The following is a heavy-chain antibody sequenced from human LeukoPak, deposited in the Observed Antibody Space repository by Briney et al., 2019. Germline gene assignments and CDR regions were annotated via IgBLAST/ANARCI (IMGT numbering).Heavy chain of an antibody. J-gene: IGHJ4*02. Sequence: ASVKVSCKASGYTFTSYGISWVRQAPGQALELMGWISAYNGNTNYAQKLQGRVTVTTDTSTSTAYMELRSLRSDDTAVYYCARVLIAGATPGFDYWGQGTLVTVSS. CDR2: ISAYNGNT. D-gene: IGHD1-26*01. CDR3: ARVLIAGATPGFDY. CDR1: GYTFTSYG. V-gene: IGHV1-18*01.